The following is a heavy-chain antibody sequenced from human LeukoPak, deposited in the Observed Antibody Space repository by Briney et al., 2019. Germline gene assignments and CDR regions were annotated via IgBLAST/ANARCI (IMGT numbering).Heavy chain of an antibody. CDR3: ARCGSYVGCGSFEY. V-gene: IGHV4-30-4*08. CDR1: GGSISSGDYY. CDR2: IYYSGST. J-gene: IGHJ4*02. Sequence: SETLSLTCTVSGGSISSGDYYWSWIRQPPGKGLEWIGYIYYSGSTYYNPSLKSRVTISVDTSKNQFSLKLSSVTAADTAVYYCARCGSYVGCGSFEYWGQGTLVTVSS. D-gene: IGHD1-26*01.